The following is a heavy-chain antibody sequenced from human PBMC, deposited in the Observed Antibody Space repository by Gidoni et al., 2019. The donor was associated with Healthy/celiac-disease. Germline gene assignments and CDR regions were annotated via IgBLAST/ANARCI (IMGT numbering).Heavy chain of an antibody. CDR1: GFTFSSYA. Sequence: QVQLVESGGGVVQPGRSLRLSCAASGFTFSSYAMHWVRQAPGKGLEWVAGISYDGSNKYYADSVKGRFTISRDNSKNTLYLQMNSLRAEDTAVYYCARDQGLRFLEWLLPDYWGQGTLVTVSS. V-gene: IGHV3-30-3*01. CDR2: ISYDGSNK. J-gene: IGHJ4*02. CDR3: ARDQGLRFLEWLLPDY. D-gene: IGHD3-3*01.